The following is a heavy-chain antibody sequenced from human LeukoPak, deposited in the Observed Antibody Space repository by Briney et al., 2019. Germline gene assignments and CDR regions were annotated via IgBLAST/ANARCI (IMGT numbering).Heavy chain of an antibody. Sequence: SETLSLTCAVYGGSFSGYYWSWIRQPPGKGLEWIGEINHSGSTNYNPSLKSRVTISVDTSKNQFSLKLSSVTAADTAVYYCARLKRRITMIVVVNYFDYWGQGTLVTVSS. CDR1: GGSFSGYY. CDR2: INHSGST. D-gene: IGHD3-22*01. CDR3: ARLKRRITMIVVVNYFDY. V-gene: IGHV4-34*01. J-gene: IGHJ4*02.